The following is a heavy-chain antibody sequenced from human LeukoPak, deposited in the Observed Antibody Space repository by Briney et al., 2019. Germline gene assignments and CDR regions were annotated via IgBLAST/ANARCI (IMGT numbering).Heavy chain of an antibody. V-gene: IGHV4-59*01. CDR3: ARVGVVPAAVRYYYYYMDV. J-gene: IGHJ6*03. CDR2: IYYSEST. CDR1: GGSISSYY. Sequence: SETLSLTCTVSGGSISSYYWSWIRQPPGKGLEWIGYIYYSESTNYNPSLKSRVTISVDTSKNQFSLKLSSVTAADTAVYYCARVGVVPAAVRYYYYYMDVWGKGTTVTVSS. D-gene: IGHD2-2*01.